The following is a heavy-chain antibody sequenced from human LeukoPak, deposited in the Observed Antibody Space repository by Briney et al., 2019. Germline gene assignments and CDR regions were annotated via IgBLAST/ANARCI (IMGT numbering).Heavy chain of an antibody. J-gene: IGHJ4*02. Sequence: GRSLRLSCTASGFTFGDYAMSWVRQAPGKGLEWVGFIRSKAYGGTTEYAGSVKGRFTIFRDDAKSIANLKMNSQKTEDTAVYYCSRQVVPTKAFHYWGQGTLVTVSS. D-gene: IGHD2-2*01. CDR2: IRSKAYGGTT. V-gene: IGHV3-49*04. CDR3: SRQVVPTKAFHY. CDR1: GFTFGDYA.